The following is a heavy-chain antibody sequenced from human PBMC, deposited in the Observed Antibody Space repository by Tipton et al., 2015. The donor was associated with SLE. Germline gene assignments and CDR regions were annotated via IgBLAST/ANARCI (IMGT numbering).Heavy chain of an antibody. Sequence: LRLSCTVSGGSISSGGYYWSWIRQHPGKGLEWIGYIYYSGSTYYNPSLKSRVTISVDMSKNQFSLKLTSVTAADTAVYYCARDIDGYNWFDPWGQGTLVTVSS. J-gene: IGHJ5*02. CDR1: GGSISSGGYY. D-gene: IGHD2-15*01. CDR2: IYYSGST. CDR3: ARDIDGYNWFDP. V-gene: IGHV4-31*02.